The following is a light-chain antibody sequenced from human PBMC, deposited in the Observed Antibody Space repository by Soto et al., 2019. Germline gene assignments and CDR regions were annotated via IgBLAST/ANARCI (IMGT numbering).Light chain of an antibody. V-gene: IGKV1-5*01. J-gene: IGKJ5*01. Sequence: DIHMTQSPSSLSVSVGDRVTITCRTSQNINAWLAWYQQRPGQAPKLLIYDASTVQSGVPSRFSGSGSGTEFTLTISRLEPEDFAVYICQQYGTSPRTFGQGTRLEIK. CDR2: DAS. CDR1: QNINAW. CDR3: QQYGTSPRT.